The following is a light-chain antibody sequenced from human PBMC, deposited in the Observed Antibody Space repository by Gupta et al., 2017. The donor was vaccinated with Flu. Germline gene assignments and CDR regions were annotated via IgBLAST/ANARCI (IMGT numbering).Light chain of an antibody. CDR3: CSYTRTTASIIAWV. Sequence: QSALPQPASVSGSPGQTITIHCTRSSRDIGDYVRVSLYQHHPDKAPKLIIYEVAYRTSGVSKRFSGSKSGNTAALTISGLQADDEADYYCCSYTRTTASIIAWVFGGGTKVTVL. J-gene: IGLJ3*02. CDR2: EVA. V-gene: IGLV2-14*01. CDR1: SRDIGDYVR.